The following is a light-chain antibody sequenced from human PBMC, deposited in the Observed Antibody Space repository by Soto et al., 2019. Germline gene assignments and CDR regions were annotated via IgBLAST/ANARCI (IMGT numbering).Light chain of an antibody. J-gene: IGKJ5*01. Sequence: DIQMTQSPSSVSASVGDRFTISCRASEDINSRLAWYQQKPGNAPKLLIYAAFILQSGVPSRFSGYGSGTDFTLSISSLQPEDFATYYCQQADSFQITFGQGTRLEIK. CDR1: EDINSR. CDR3: QQADSFQIT. V-gene: IGKV1-12*01. CDR2: AAF.